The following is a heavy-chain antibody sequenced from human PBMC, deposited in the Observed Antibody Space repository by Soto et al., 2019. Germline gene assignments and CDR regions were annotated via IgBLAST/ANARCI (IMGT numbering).Heavy chain of an antibody. J-gene: IGHJ5*01. CDR2: IYHIGSP. Sequence: PSETLSLTCTVSGGSISSYYWTWIRQFPGKGLEWMGYIYHIGSPSYNPSLKSRLSMSLDASKNQFSLNLTSVTAADTAIYYCVRDRALDSSGHWFDSWGQGTLVTVSS. CDR1: GGSISSYY. V-gene: IGHV4-59*06. D-gene: IGHD6-19*01. CDR3: VRDRALDSSGHWFDS.